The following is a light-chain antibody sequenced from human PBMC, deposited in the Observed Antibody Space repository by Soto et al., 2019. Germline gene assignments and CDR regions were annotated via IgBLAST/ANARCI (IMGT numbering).Light chain of an antibody. J-gene: IGKJ4*01. V-gene: IGKV3-11*01. CDR2: DAS. CDR3: QQRSSWLT. Sequence: EIVLTQSPATLSASPGERATLSCRASQSVSTYLAWYQQKPGQAPRLLIYDASNRATGIPARFSGSGSGTDFTLTISSLEPEDFAVYYCQQRSSWLTFGGGTKVDIK. CDR1: QSVSTY.